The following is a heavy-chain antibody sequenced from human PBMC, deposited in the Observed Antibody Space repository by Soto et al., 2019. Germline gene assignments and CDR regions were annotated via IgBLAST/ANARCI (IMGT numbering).Heavy chain of an antibody. D-gene: IGHD2-2*01. Sequence: PGGSLRLSCAASGFTFSSYAMSWVRQAPGKGLEWVSAISGSGGSTYYADSVKGRFTISRDNSKNTLYLQMNSLRAEDTAVYYCAKDLPPIVVVPAATGPNDYWGQGTLVTVSS. V-gene: IGHV3-23*01. CDR2: ISGSGGST. CDR1: GFTFSSYA. J-gene: IGHJ4*02. CDR3: AKDLPPIVVVPAATGPNDY.